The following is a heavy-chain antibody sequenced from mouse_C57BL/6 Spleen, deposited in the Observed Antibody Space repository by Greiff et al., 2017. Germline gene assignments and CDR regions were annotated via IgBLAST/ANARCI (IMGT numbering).Heavy chain of an antibody. CDR2: INPSTGGT. CDR1: GYSFTGYY. Sequence: VQLKESGPELVKPGASVKISCKASGYSFTGYYMHWVKQSSEKSLEWSGEINPSTGGTSYNQKFKGKATLTVDKSSSTAYMQLKSLTSEDSAVYYCARYVKISSRYLYFDVWGTGTTVTVSS. V-gene: IGHV1-43*01. J-gene: IGHJ1*03. D-gene: IGHD1-1*01. CDR3: ARYVKISSRYLYFDV.